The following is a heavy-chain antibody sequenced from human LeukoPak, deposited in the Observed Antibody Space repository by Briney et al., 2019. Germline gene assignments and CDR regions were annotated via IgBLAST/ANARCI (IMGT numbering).Heavy chain of an antibody. CDR3: ARDGPLAMDNWFDP. J-gene: IGHJ5*02. D-gene: IGHD5-18*01. CDR1: GFTFSSYA. Sequence: GGSLRLSCAASGFTFSSYAMHWVREAPGKGLGWVAVISYDGSNKYYADSVKGRFTISRDNSKNTLYLQMNSLRAEDTAVYYCARDGPLAMDNWFDPWGQGTLVTVSS. CDR2: ISYDGSNK. V-gene: IGHV3-30-3*01.